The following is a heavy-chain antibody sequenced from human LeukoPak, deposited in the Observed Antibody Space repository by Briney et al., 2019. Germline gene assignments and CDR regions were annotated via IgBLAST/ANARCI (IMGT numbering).Heavy chain of an antibody. V-gene: IGHV4-39*07. D-gene: IGHD7-27*01. CDR3: ARERPAITTTIWGQVNGPLDY. Sequence: SETLSLTCTVSGGSISSSSYYWGWIRQPPGKGLEWIGYIYHSGSTYYNPSLKSRVTISVDRSKNQFSLKLSSVTAADTAVYYCARERPAITTTIWGQVNGPLDYWGQGTLVTVSS. CDR1: GGSISSSSYY. CDR2: IYHSGST. J-gene: IGHJ4*02.